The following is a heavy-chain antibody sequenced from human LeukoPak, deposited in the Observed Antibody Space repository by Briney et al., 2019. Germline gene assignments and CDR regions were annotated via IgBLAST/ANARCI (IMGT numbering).Heavy chain of an antibody. Sequence: PGGSLRLSCGASGFTLSSYSMNWVRQAPGKGLEWVSSISSSSSYIYYADSVKGRFTISRDNAKNSLYLQMNSLRAEDTAVYYCARGPLVRGVPDAFDIWGQGTMVTVSS. CDR2: ISSSSSYI. D-gene: IGHD3-10*02. J-gene: IGHJ3*02. V-gene: IGHV3-21*01. CDR1: GFTLSSYS. CDR3: ARGPLVRGVPDAFDI.